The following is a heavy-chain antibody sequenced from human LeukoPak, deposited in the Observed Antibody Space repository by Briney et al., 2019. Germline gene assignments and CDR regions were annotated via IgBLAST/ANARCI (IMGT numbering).Heavy chain of an antibody. D-gene: IGHD6-6*01. CDR2: ISGSGGST. Sequence: GGSLRLSCAASGFTFSSYAMSWVRQAPGKELEWVSAISGSGGSTYYADSVKGRFTISRDNSKNTLYLQMNSLRAEDTAVYYCAKDPYSSSPNNWFDPWGQGTLVTVSS. CDR1: GFTFSSYA. J-gene: IGHJ5*02. CDR3: AKDPYSSSPNNWFDP. V-gene: IGHV3-23*01.